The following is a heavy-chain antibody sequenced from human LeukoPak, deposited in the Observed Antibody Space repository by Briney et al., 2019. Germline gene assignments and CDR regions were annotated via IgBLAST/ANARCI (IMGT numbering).Heavy chain of an antibody. D-gene: IGHD3-10*01. Sequence: SETLSLTCTVSGGSISSYYWSWIRQPPGKGLEWIGYIYYSGSTNYNPSLKSRVTISVDTSKNQFSLKLSSVTAADTAVDYCARQSPGRRINSWGQETLVTASP. CDR1: GGSISSYY. V-gene: IGHV4-59*01. CDR3: ARQSPGRRINS. CDR2: IYYSGST. J-gene: IGHJ4*02.